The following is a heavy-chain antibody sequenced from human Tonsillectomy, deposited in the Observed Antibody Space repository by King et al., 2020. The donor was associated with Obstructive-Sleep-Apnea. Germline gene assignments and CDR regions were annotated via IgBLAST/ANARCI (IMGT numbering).Heavy chain of an antibody. CDR2: IYPCDSDT. CDR3: ARPSYGSGSYHTDY. V-gene: IGHV5-51*01. Sequence: VQLVEAGAEGRKPGESLKISCKGSGYSFSTYWIGWVRQIPGKGLEWMGIIYPCDSDTRYSPSFQCQVTTSADQSISTAYLQWSSLKASDTAMYYCARPSYGSGSYHTDYWGQGTLVTVSS. J-gene: IGHJ4*02. D-gene: IGHD3-10*01. CDR1: GYSFSTYW.